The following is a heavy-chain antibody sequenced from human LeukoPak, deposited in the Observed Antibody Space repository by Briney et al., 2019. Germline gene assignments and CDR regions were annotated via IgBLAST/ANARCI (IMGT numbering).Heavy chain of an antibody. D-gene: IGHD4-23*01. Sequence: PGGSLRLSCAASGFTFSSYAMHWVRQAPGKGLEWVAVISYDGSNKYYADSVKGRFTISRDNSKNTLYLRMNSLRAEDTAVYYCARGNDYGGNSRYFDYWGQGTLVTVSS. J-gene: IGHJ4*02. CDR1: GFTFSSYA. CDR3: ARGNDYGGNSRYFDY. V-gene: IGHV3-30-3*01. CDR2: ISYDGSNK.